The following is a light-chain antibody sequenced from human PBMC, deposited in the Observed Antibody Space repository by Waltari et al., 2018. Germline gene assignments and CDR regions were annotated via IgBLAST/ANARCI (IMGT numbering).Light chain of an antibody. CDR1: QSILYSSNNMNY. CDR2: WAP. V-gene: IGKV4-1*01. J-gene: IGKJ2*01. CDR3: QQYYSSPYT. Sequence: DIVMTQSPDSLSVSLGERATINCKSSQSILYSSNNMNYLSWYQQKPGQPPKLLIYWAPTRESGVPDRFSGSGSGTDFTLTISNLQAEDVAVYYCQQYYSSPYTFGQGTKLDIK.